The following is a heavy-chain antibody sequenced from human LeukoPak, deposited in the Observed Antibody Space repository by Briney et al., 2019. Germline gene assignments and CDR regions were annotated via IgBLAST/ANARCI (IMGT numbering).Heavy chain of an antibody. J-gene: IGHJ4*02. Sequence: GGSLRLSCAASGLTFSSYAMGWVHQAPGKGLDWVSTITGGGSNTYYADSVKGRFTNSRDNSKNTLYLQMNSLRAEDTAVYYCARYICCGSRYFDYWGQGTLVTVSS. CDR2: ITGGGSNT. CDR1: GLTFSSYA. CDR3: ARYICCGSRYFDY. D-gene: IGHD2-15*01. V-gene: IGHV3-23*01.